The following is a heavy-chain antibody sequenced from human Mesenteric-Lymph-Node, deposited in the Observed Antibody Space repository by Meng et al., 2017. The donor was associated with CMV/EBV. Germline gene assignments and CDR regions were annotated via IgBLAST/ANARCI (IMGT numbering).Heavy chain of an antibody. V-gene: IGHV1-46*01. CDR1: GYPLTSYY. CDR2: INPAGGGT. J-gene: IGHJ4*02. D-gene: IGHD6-13*01. CDR3: ARGRRPDSSSWFLDY. Sequence: SGYPLTSYYMHWVRQAPGQGLEWMGIINPAGGGTTYAQKFQGRVTMTRDTSTSTVYMGLSSLRSEDTAVYYCARGRRPDSSSWFLDYWGQGTLVTVSS.